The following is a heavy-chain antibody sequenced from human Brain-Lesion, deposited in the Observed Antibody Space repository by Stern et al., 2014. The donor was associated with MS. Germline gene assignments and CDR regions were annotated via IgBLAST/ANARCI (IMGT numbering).Heavy chain of an antibody. CDR2: FDPEDGES. V-gene: IGHV1-24*01. D-gene: IGHD6-13*01. CDR1: GYTLTELS. CDR3: ATDLQQPLVDTFDI. J-gene: IGHJ3*02. Sequence: VQLVESGAEVKKPGASVKVSCKVSGYTLTELSMHWVRQAPGKGLEWMGGFDPEDGESIYEQKFQGRVTMTEDTSTDTAYMELNSLRSEDTAIYYCATDLQQPLVDTFDIWGQGTMVTVSS.